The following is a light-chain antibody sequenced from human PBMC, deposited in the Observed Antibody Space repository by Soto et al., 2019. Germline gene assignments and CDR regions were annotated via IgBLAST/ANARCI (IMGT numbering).Light chain of an antibody. J-gene: IGLJ2*01. CDR2: SNN. Sequence: QSVLTQPPSAPGTPGQRVTISCSGSSSNIGSNTVNWYQQLPGTAPKLLIYSNNQRPSGVPDRFSGSKSGTSASLAISGLQSGDEADYYCGTWDSSLTIGVIFGGGTKLTVL. V-gene: IGLV1-44*01. CDR3: GTWDSSLTIGVI. CDR1: SSNIGSNT.